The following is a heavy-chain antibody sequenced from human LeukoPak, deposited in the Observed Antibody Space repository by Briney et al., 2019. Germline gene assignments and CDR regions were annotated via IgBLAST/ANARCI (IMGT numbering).Heavy chain of an antibody. CDR3: ARARNYDFWSGYYSFDY. CDR1: GGSISSGSYY. J-gene: IGHJ4*02. CDR2: IYTSGST. V-gene: IGHV4-61*02. D-gene: IGHD3-3*01. Sequence: SETLPLTCTVSGGSISSGSYYWSWIRQPAGKGLEWIGRIYTSGSTNYNPSLKSRVTISVDTSKNQFSLKLSSVTAADTAVYYCARARNYDFWSGYYSFDYWGQGTLVTVSS.